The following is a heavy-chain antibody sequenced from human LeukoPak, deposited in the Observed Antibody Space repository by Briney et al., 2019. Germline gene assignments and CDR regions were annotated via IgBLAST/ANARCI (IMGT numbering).Heavy chain of an antibody. Sequence: GGSLRLSCAASGFTFSSYGMSWVRQAPGKGLEWVSAISGSGGSTYYADSVKGRFTISRDNSKNTLYLQMNSLRAEDTAVYYCARFLTGGLYYFDSWGQGTLVTVSS. D-gene: IGHD1-26*01. V-gene: IGHV3-23*01. J-gene: IGHJ4*02. CDR3: ARFLTGGLYYFDS. CDR2: ISGSGGST. CDR1: GFTFSSYG.